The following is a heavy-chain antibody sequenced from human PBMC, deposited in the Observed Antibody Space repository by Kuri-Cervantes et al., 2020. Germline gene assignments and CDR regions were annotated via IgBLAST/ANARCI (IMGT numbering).Heavy chain of an antibody. Sequence: GSLRLSCDVYGASLSGDNWSWIRQSPGRGLEWLGEVTHRGTTNYSPSLESRVSMSMDTSKNSFSLKLTSVTAADTAVYYCASGYSSGWFFYWGQGTLVTVSS. CDR3: ASGYSSGWFFY. D-gene: IGHD6-19*01. CDR1: GASLSGDN. CDR2: VTHRGTT. V-gene: IGHV4-34*01. J-gene: IGHJ4*02.